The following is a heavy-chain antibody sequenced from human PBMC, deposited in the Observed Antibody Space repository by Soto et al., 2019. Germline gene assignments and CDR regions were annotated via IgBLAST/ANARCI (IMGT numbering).Heavy chain of an antibody. V-gene: IGHV1-8*01. CDR3: ARERGGGYFDY. J-gene: IGHJ4*02. D-gene: IGHD3-16*01. CDR1: GYTFTSYD. CDR2: MNPNSDNT. Sequence: QVQLVQSGAEVKKPGASVKVSCKASGYTFTSYDINWVRQATGQGLEWMGWMNPNSDNTGYAQKFQGRLTMTRNNSISTAYMGRSSLRFEDMAVYYSARERGGGYFDYWGQGILVTVSS.